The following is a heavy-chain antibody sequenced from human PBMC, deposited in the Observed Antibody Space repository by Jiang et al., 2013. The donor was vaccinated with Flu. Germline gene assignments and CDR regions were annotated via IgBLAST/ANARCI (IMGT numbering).Heavy chain of an antibody. J-gene: IGHJ4*02. V-gene: IGHV4-61*01. CDR1: GGSVSSGSYY. CDR3: ARDGISYSGSYT. Sequence: LLKPSETLSLTCTVSGGSVSSGSYYWSWIRQPPGKGLEYIGCISYSGNTDYNPSLKSRVTISVDTSKNQFSLRLTSVTAADTAVYYCARDGISYSGSYTWGQGTLVTVSS. D-gene: IGHD1-26*01. CDR2: ISYSGNT.